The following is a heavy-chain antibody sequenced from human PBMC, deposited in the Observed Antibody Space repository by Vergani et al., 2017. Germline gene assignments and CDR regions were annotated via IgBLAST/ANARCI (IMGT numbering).Heavy chain of an antibody. D-gene: IGHD3-22*01. CDR1: GFTFDDYT. J-gene: IGHJ4*02. Sequence: EVQLVESGGVVVQPGGSLRLSCAASGFTFDDYTMHWVRQAPGKGLEWVSLISWDGGSTYYADSVKGRFTISRDNSKNSLYLQMNSLRTEDTALYYCAKDSDSSGYIDYGGQGTLVTVSS. V-gene: IGHV3-43*01. CDR3: AKDSDSSGYIDY. CDR2: ISWDGGST.